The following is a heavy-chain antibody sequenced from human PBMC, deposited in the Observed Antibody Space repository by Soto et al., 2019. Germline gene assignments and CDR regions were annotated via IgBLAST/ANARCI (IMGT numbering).Heavy chain of an antibody. CDR3: ARGITIFGVVVGDYYCYMDG. CDR2: MNPNSGNT. V-gene: IGHV1-8*01. J-gene: IGHJ6*03. CDR1: GYTFTSYD. D-gene: IGHD3-3*01. Sequence: GASVKVSCKASGYTFTSYDINWVRQATGQGLEWMGWMNPNSGNTGYAQKFQGRVTMTRNTSISTAYMELSSLRSEDTAVYYCARGITIFGVVVGDYYCYMDGWGKGTTVTVSS.